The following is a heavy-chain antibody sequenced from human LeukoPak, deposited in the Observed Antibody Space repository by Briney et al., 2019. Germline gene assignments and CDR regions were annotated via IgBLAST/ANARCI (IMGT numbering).Heavy chain of an antibody. CDR3: AKDGGYDSSGYPL. D-gene: IGHD3-22*01. J-gene: IGHJ4*02. CDR2: ISASSSFI. CDR1: GFTFSSYN. Sequence: GGSLRLSCAATGFTFSSYNMNWVRQAPGKGLGWVTCISASSSFIYYADSVKGRITISKDNAKNSLYLQLNSLRAEDTAVYYCAKDGGYDSSGYPLWGQGTLVTVSS. V-gene: IGHV3-21*01.